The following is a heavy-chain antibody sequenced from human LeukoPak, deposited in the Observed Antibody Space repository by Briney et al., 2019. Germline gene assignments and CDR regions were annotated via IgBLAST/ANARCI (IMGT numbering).Heavy chain of an antibody. D-gene: IGHD3-3*01. V-gene: IGHV1-69*05. J-gene: IGHJ4*02. CDR2: IIPIFGTT. Sequence: GASVKVSCKASGGTFSSYALSWVRQAPGQGLEWMGGIIPIFGTTNYAQKFQGRVTITTDESTSTAYMELSSLTCEDTAVYYCARDSHRGMSYYDFWSGVKYWGQGTLVTVSS. CDR1: GGTFSSYA. CDR3: ARDSHRGMSYYDFWSGVKY.